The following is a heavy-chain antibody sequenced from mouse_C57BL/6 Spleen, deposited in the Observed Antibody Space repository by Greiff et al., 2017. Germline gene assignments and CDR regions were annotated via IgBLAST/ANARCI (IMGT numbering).Heavy chain of an antibody. CDR3: ARGGTAQATRAWFAY. V-gene: IGHV1-82*01. CDR2: IYPGDGDT. D-gene: IGHD3-2*02. CDR1: GYAFSSSW. Sequence: QVQLQQSGPELVKPGASVKISCKASGYAFSSSWMNWVKQRPGKGLEWIGRIYPGDGDTNYNGKFKGKATLTADKSSSTAYMQLSSLTSEDSAVYFCARGGTAQATRAWFAYWGQGTLVTVSA. J-gene: IGHJ3*01.